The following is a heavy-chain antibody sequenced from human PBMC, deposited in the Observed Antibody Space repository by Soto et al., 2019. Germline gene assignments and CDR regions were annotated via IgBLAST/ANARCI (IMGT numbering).Heavy chain of an antibody. CDR2: IYYSETT. J-gene: IGHJ4*02. CDR1: GGCVSSGSYY. D-gene: IGHD1-20*01. Sequence: QVQLQESGPGLVKPSETLSLTCTVSGGCVSSGSYYWSWIRQPPGKGLEWIGYIYYSETTNYNPSLKCRVTISVDTSKNQFSLKLNSVTAADTAVYYCASYNWNDDGDYWGQGTLVTVSS. CDR3: ASYNWNDDGDY. V-gene: IGHV4-61*01.